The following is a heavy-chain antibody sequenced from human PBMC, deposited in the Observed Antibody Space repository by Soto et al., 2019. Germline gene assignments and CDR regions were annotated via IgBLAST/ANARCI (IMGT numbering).Heavy chain of an antibody. Sequence: QMQLHQWGAGLLKPSETLSLTCDVSGASISGYYWTWIRQPPGKGLEWIGEIDHSGSTNYNPSLKSRVTISGDTSKSQVSLHLTSMTAADTAIYYCARSSWFQSLRAALGYWGQGTLVTVSS. CDR2: IDHSGST. V-gene: IGHV4-34*01. CDR3: ARSSWFQSLRAALGY. J-gene: IGHJ4*02. CDR1: GASISGYY. D-gene: IGHD6-25*01.